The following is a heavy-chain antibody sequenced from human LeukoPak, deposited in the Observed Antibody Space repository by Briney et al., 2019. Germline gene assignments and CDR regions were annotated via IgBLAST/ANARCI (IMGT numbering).Heavy chain of an antibody. J-gene: IGHJ4*02. D-gene: IGHD6-19*01. CDR1: GASVSSGY. V-gene: IGHV4-59*02. CDR2: MYYRDRS. CDR3: ARVHSSGWSRIFDS. Sequence: PSESLSLTCTVSGASVSSGYWSWIRQPPGKGLELIGYMYYRDRSNYNPSLKSRVTISIDTSKNQFSLKLSSVTAADTAVYYCARVHSSGWSRIFDSWGQGTLVTVSS.